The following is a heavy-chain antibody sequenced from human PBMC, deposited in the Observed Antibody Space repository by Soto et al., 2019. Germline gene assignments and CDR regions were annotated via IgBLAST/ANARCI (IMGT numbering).Heavy chain of an antibody. Sequence: SLRLSCTASGFTFGDYAMSWFRQAPGKGLEWVGFIRSKAYGGTTEYAASVEGRFTISRDDSKSIAYLQMNSLKTEDTAVYYCTRDGKLQYDFWSGYYPDYYGMDVWGQGTTVTVSS. J-gene: IGHJ6*02. D-gene: IGHD3-3*01. V-gene: IGHV3-49*03. CDR1: GFTFGDYA. CDR3: TRDGKLQYDFWSGYYPDYYGMDV. CDR2: IRSKAYGGTT.